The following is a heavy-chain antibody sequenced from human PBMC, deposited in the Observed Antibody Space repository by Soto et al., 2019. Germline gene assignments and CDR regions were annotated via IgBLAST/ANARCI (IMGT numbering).Heavy chain of an antibody. CDR2: IRSKANNYAT. V-gene: IGHV3-73*02. J-gene: IGHJ2*01. D-gene: IGHD2-21*02. Sequence: EVQLVESGGGLVQPGGSLKLSCAASGFTFSGSAVHWVLQASGKGLEWVGRIRSKANNYATVYAASVKGRFTISRDDSKNTAYLQMNCLKTEDTAVYYCTRHAVQYCGGDCYLLPYFDLWGRGPLVTVSS. CDR1: GFTFSGSA. CDR3: TRHAVQYCGGDCYLLPYFDL.